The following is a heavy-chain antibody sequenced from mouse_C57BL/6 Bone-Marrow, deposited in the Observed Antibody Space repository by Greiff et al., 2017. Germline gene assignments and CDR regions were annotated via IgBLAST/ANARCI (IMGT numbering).Heavy chain of an antibody. CDR1: GFTFSSYA. D-gene: IGHD2-5*01. CDR3: ARAYYSNPYAMDY. Sequence: DVKLQESGGGLVKPGGSLTLSCAASGFTFSSYAMSWVRQTPEKRLEWVATISDGGSYTYYPDNVKGRFTISRDNAKNNLYLQMSHLKSEDTAMYYCARAYYSNPYAMDYWGQGTSVTVSS. V-gene: IGHV5-4*03. J-gene: IGHJ4*01. CDR2: ISDGGSYT.